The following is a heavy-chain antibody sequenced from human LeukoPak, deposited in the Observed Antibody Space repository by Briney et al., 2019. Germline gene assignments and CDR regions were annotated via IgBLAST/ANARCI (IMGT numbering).Heavy chain of an antibody. V-gene: IGHV1-69*01. D-gene: IGHD1-26*01. CDR2: IIPIFGTA. CDR3: ATLVGATGSDY. Sequence: SVKVSCKASGGTFISYAISWVRQAPGQGLEWMGGIIPIFGTANYAQKFQGRVTITADESTSTAYMELSSLRSEDTAVYYCATLVGATGSDYWGQGTLVTVSS. CDR1: GGTFISYA. J-gene: IGHJ4*02.